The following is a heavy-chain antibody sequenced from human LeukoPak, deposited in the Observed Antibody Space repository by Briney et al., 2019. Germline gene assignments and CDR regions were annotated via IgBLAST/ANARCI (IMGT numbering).Heavy chain of an antibody. CDR1: GFTFDDYA. CDR3: AKDGGPYGGIRGYFDY. V-gene: IGHV3-9*03. Sequence: GGSLRLSCAASGFTFDDYAMHWVRQAPGRGLEWVSGISWNSGSIDYADSVKGRFTISRDNAKKFLFLQMNSLRVEDMALYYCAKDGGPYGGIRGYFDYWGQGTLVTASS. J-gene: IGHJ4*02. D-gene: IGHD4-23*01. CDR2: ISWNSGSI.